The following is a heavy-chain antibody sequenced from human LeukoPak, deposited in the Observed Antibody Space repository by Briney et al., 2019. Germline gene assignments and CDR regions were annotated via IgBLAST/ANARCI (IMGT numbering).Heavy chain of an antibody. CDR3: ARTRGYSGYEDFDY. J-gene: IGHJ4*02. Sequence: SQTLSLTCTVSGGSISSGGYYWSWIRQHPGKGLEWIGYIYYSGSTYYNPPLKGRVTISVDTSKNQFSLKLSSVTAADTAVYYCARTRGYSGYEDFDYWGQGTLVTVSS. V-gene: IGHV4-31*03. CDR2: IYYSGST. D-gene: IGHD5-12*01. CDR1: GGSISSGGYY.